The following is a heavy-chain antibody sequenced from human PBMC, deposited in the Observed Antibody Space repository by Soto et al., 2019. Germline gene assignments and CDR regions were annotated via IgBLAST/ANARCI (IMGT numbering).Heavy chain of an antibody. CDR3: AREITFYSGSGSYRKAYGMDV. CDR2: IYRSGST. J-gene: IGHJ6*02. D-gene: IGHD3-10*01. V-gene: IGHV3-53*01. CDR1: GFTVRTNY. Sequence: GGSQSLSSAASGFTVRTNYTILVRQAPRKGLKWVSIIYRSGSTYYADSVKGRFTISRDNSKNTLYLQMNSLRAEDTAVYYCAREITFYSGSGSYRKAYGMDVWGQGTTVTGSS.